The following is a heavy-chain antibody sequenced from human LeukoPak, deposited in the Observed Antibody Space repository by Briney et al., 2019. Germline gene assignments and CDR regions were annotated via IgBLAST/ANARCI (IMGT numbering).Heavy chain of an antibody. CDR1: RFTFSSYS. CDR3: ARDSIQQQLVLEDRGYPYYFEH. Sequence: KSGGSLRLSCAASRFTFSSYSMNWVRQAPGKGLEWVSSISSSGNYIYYADSVKGRFTISRDNAKNSLYLQMNSLRAEDTAVYYCARDSIQQQLVLEDRGYPYYFEHWGQGTLVTVSP. V-gene: IGHV3-21*01. CDR2: ISSSGNYI. J-gene: IGHJ4*02. D-gene: IGHD6-13*01.